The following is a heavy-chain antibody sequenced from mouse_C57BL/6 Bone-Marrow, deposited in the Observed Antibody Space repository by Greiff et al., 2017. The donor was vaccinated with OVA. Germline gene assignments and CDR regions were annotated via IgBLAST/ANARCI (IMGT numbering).Heavy chain of an antibody. V-gene: IGHV14-4*01. D-gene: IGHD1-1*01. CDR1: GFNIKDDY. Sequence: EVQLQQSGAELVRPGASVKLSCTASGFNIKDDYMHWVKQRPEQGLEWIGWIDPENGDTEYASKFPGKATITADTSSNTAYLQLSSLTSEDTAVYYCTTGITTVVAFNYFDYWGQGTTLTVSS. CDR3: TTGITTVVAFNYFDY. J-gene: IGHJ2*01. CDR2: IDPENGDT.